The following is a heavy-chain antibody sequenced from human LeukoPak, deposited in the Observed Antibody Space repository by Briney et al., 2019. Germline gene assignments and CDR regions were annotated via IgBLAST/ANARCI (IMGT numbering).Heavy chain of an antibody. Sequence: GGSLTLSCTASGFTFGDYAMTWVRQAPGKGLEWVGFIRSKAYGGTTEYAASVKGRLTISRDDSKSIAYLQMNSLRTEDTAVYYCTRDQTPYYWGQGTLVTVSS. CDR3: TRDQTPYY. J-gene: IGHJ4*02. CDR1: GFTFGDYA. V-gene: IGHV3-49*04. CDR2: IRSKAYGGTT.